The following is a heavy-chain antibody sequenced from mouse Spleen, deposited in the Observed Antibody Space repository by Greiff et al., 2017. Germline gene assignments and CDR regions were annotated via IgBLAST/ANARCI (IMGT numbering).Heavy chain of an antibody. CDR1: GFTFSSYA. J-gene: IGHJ3*01. CDR3: ARPPYYGSSYYAY. D-gene: IGHD1-1*01. CDR2: ISSGGGNT. Sequence: EVMLVESGGGLVKLGGSLKLSCAASGFTFSSYAMSWVRQTPEKRLEWVATISSGGGNTYYPDSVKGRFTISRDNAKNTLYLQMSSLKSEDTAMYYCARPPYYGSSYYAYWGQGTLVTVSA. V-gene: IGHV5-9*01.